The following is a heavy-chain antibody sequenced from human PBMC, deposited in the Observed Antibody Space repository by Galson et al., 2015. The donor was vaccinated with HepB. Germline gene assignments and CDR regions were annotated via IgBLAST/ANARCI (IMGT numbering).Heavy chain of an antibody. V-gene: IGHV3-30*18. D-gene: IGHD6-13*01. J-gene: IGHJ4*02. Sequence: SLRLSCAASGFTFSSYGMHWVRQAPGKGLEWVAVISYDGSNKYYADSVKGRFTISRDNSKNTLYLQMNSLRAEDTAVYYCAKGRIAAAGINYWGQGTLATVSS. CDR1: GFTFSSYG. CDR2: ISYDGSNK. CDR3: AKGRIAAAGINY.